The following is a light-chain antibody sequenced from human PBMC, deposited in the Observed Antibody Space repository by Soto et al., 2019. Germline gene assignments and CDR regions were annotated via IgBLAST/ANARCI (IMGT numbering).Light chain of an antibody. CDR3: CSYAGSYTSLYV. Sequence: QSVLTQPRSVSGSPGQSVTISCTGTSSDVGGYNYVSWYQQHPGKAPKLMIYDVSKRPSGVPDRFSGSKSGNTASLTISGLQAEDEADYYCCSYAGSYTSLYVFGTGTKV. CDR2: DVS. V-gene: IGLV2-11*01. J-gene: IGLJ1*01. CDR1: SSDVGGYNY.